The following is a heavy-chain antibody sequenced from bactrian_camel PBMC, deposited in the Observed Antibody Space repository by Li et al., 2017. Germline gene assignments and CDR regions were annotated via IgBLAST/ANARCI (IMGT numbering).Heavy chain of an antibody. Sequence: VQLVESGGGPVQAGGSLNLSCAISGDTDTRDYLGWFRRTPGQQREGVACLYIGVDTTYNTYYSDSVKGRFTISRDNAKNTVSLQMDSLRPEDTAMYYCAADHGTSRSSCTVVAATQYWGQGTQVTVS. CDR2: LYIGVDTT. CDR1: GDTDTRDY. D-gene: IGHD6*01. CDR3: AADHGTSRSSCTVVAATQY. J-gene: IGHJ4*01. V-gene: IGHV3S40*01.